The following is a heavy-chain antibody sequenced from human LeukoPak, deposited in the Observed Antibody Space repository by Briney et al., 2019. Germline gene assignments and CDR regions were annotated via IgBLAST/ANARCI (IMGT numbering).Heavy chain of an antibody. CDR3: ARDPPHDSDGYFALDI. CDR2: MCSEGGDK. CDR1: GFTFSTYG. J-gene: IGHJ3*02. V-gene: IGHV3-33*01. D-gene: IGHD3-22*01. Sequence: GGSLRLSCAASGFTFSTYGIHWVRQAPGKGLEWVAVMCSEGGDKYYVDSVKGRFTISRDNTKNTLYLQMNSLKADDTAMYYCARDPPHDSDGYFALDIWGQGTMVTVSS.